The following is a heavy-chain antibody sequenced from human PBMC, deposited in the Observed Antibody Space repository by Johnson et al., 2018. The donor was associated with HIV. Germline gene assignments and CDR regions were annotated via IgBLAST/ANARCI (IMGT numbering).Heavy chain of an antibody. J-gene: IGHJ3*02. CDR3: STYAALITMYVEIKGGAFDI. D-gene: IGHD3-16*01. CDR2: IYSGGTT. V-gene: IGHV3-66*01. CDR1: GFTVSSNY. Sequence: EQLVESGGGLVQPGGSLRLSCAASGFTVSSNYMNWVRQAPGKGLEWVSVIYSGGTTYHADSVKGRFIISRDNSKSTLYLQMNSLKTEDTAVYYCSTYAALITMYVEIKGGAFDIWGQGTMVTVSS.